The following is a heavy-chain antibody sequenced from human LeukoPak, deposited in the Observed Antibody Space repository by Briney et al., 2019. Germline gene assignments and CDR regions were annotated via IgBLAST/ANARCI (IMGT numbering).Heavy chain of an antibody. CDR2: IKSKSDGGTT. J-gene: IGHJ4*02. CDR1: GXTFSNAW. Sequence: TGGSLRLSCAASGXTFSNAWMSWVRQAPGKGLEWVGRIKSKSDGGTTDYAAPVKGRFTISRDDSENTLYLQMNSLKTEDTAVYYCTTAYCGGDCYTASFDYWGQGTLVTVSS. D-gene: IGHD2-21*02. CDR3: TTAYCGGDCYTASFDY. V-gene: IGHV3-15*01.